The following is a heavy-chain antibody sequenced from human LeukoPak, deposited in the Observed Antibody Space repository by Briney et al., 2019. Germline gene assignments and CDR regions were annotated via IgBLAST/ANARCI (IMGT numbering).Heavy chain of an antibody. CDR3: AKHPSDSSSWYYFDY. Sequence: GGSLRLSCAASGFTFDDYGMSWVRQAPGKGLEWVSGVNWNGGSTGYADSVKGRFTISRDNAKNSLYLQMNSLRAEDTAVYYCAKHPSDSSSWYYFDYWGQGTLVTVSS. CDR1: GFTFDDYG. CDR2: VNWNGGST. D-gene: IGHD6-13*01. J-gene: IGHJ4*02. V-gene: IGHV3-20*04.